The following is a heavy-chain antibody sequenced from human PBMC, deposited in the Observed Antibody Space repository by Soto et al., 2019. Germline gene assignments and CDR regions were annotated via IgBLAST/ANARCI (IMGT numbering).Heavy chain of an antibody. CDR2: INPNSAST. J-gene: IGHJ4*02. CDR3: ASVYGLVMHDDCWSGYCDY. V-gene: IGHV1-46*01. CDR1: GYTFTNNY. Sequence: QVQLVQSGAEVMKPGASVKISCKTSGYTFTNNYINWVRQAPGQGLEWVGLINPNSASTTYAQTFDGRVTMTRESSAGTVYMELSSLRSDDTAVYYCASVYGLVMHDDCWSGYCDYWGQGTLVTVSS. D-gene: IGHD3-3*01.